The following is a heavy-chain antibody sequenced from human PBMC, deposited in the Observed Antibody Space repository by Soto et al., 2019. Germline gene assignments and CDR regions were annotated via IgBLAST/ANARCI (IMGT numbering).Heavy chain of an antibody. D-gene: IGHD6-19*01. J-gene: IGHJ4*02. CDR1: GFTVSSYG. CDR3: ARASGWYLGSPTRFDY. Sequence: PGGSLRLSCAASGFTVSSYGMHWVRQAPGKGLEWVAVISYDGSNKYYADSVKGRFTISRDNSKNTLYLQMNSLRAEDTAVYYCARASGWYLGSPTRFDYWGQGTLVTVSS. V-gene: IGHV3-30*03. CDR2: ISYDGSNK.